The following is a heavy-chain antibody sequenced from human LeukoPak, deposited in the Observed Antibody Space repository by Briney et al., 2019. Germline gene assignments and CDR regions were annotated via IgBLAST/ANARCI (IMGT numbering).Heavy chain of an antibody. CDR2: ISNSGSTT. Sequence: PGGSLRLSSVASGFSFSRYAMIWVRQAPGKGLEWVSGISNSGSTTYYADSVKGRFTISRDNSKNTLYLQMNSLRAEDTAVYFCAKSPPGNFDYWGQGTLVTVSS. D-gene: IGHD1-14*01. J-gene: IGHJ4*02. CDR1: GFSFSRYA. V-gene: IGHV3-23*01. CDR3: AKSPPGNFDY.